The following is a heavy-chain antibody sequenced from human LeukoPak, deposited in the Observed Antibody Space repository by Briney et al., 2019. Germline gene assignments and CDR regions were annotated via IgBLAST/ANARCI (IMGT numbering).Heavy chain of an antibody. V-gene: IGHV5-51*01. J-gene: IGHJ4*02. CDR2: IYPGDPDT. CDR3: ARHSIEYSSSSSFLY. CDR1: GYSFTSYW. D-gene: IGHD6-6*01. Sequence: GESLKISCKGSGYSFTSYWIGWVRQMPGKGLEWMGIIYPGDPDTRYSPSFQGRVTISADKSISTAYLQWSSLKASDTAMYYCARHSIEYSSSSSFLYWGQGTLVTVSS.